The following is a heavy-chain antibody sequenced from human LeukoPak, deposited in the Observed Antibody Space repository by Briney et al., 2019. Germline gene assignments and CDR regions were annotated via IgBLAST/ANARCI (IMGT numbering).Heavy chain of an antibody. Sequence: ASVKVSCKASGYTFTSYDINWVRQATGQGLEWMGWMNPNSGNTGYAQKFQGRVTMTRNTSISTAYMELSSLRSEDTAVYYCARGVRYHSSGYHYYFDYWGQGTLVTVSS. CDR1: GYTFTSYD. V-gene: IGHV1-8*01. CDR2: MNPNSGNT. J-gene: IGHJ4*02. D-gene: IGHD3-22*01. CDR3: ARGVRYHSSGYHYYFDY.